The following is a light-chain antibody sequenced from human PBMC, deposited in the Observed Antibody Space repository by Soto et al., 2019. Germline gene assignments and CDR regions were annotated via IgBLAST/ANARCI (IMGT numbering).Light chain of an antibody. V-gene: IGLV1-40*01. CDR1: SSNIGGGYD. CDR2: GNS. CDR3: AAWDDSLSGYV. J-gene: IGLJ1*01. Sequence: QSVLTQPPSVSGAPGQRVTISCTGSSSNIGGGYDVHWYQQLPGTAPKLLIHGNSQRPPGVPDRLSGSKSGTSASLVISGLRSEDEADYYCAAWDDSLSGYVFGTGTKVTVL.